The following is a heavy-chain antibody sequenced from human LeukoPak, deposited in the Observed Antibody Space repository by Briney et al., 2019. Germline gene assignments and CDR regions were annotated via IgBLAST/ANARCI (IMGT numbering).Heavy chain of an antibody. CDR2: INHSGST. V-gene: IGHV4-34*01. D-gene: IGHD3-10*01. Sequence: SETLSLTCALYGGSFSGYYWSWIRQPPGKGLEWIGEINHSGSTNYNPSLKSRVTISVDTSKNQFSLKLSSVTAADTAVYYCARDIRGYGSGSYPTYYFDYWGQGTLVTVSS. CDR3: ARDIRGYGSGSYPTYYFDY. CDR1: GGSFSGYY. J-gene: IGHJ4*02.